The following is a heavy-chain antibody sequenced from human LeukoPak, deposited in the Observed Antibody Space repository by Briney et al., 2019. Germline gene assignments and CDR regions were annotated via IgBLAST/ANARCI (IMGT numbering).Heavy chain of an antibody. D-gene: IGHD2-2*01. Sequence: GGSLRLSCAASGFTFSSYAMHWVRQAPGKGLEWVTYISSSSTTIYYADSVKGRFTVSRDNAKNSLYLQMNSLRAENTAVYYCARRYCSSTSCYLSLDYWGQGTLVTVSS. CDR2: ISSSSTTI. CDR3: ARRYCSSTSCYLSLDY. V-gene: IGHV3-48*01. J-gene: IGHJ4*02. CDR1: GFTFSSYA.